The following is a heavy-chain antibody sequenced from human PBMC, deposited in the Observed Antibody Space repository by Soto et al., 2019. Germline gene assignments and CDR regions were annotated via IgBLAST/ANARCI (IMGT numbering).Heavy chain of an antibody. CDR2: IYYSGRT. J-gene: IGHJ6*02. Sequence: QVQLQESGPGLVKPSQTLSLTCTVSGGSISSGDYYWSWIRQHPGKGLEWIGYIYYSGRTYYNPSLKSRINISVDPSKNQFSLNQNSVNAAHTAVHYCARGSAQYYSYGMDVWGQGTTVTGSS. CDR3: ARGSAQYYSYGMDV. CDR1: GGSISSGDYY. V-gene: IGHV4-31*03.